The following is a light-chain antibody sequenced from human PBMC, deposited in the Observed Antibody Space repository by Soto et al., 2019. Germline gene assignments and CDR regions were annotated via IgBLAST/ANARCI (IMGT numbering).Light chain of an antibody. CDR2: YVS. Sequence: QSALTQPASVSGSPGQSITISCTGTSSDVGGYNYVSWYQQHPGKAPKLMIYYVSNRPSGVSNRFSGSKSGNTASLTISGLQAEDEADHYCSSYTSSSTLYVFGTGTKLTVL. J-gene: IGLJ1*01. CDR3: SSYTSSSTLYV. V-gene: IGLV2-14*01. CDR1: SSDVGGYNY.